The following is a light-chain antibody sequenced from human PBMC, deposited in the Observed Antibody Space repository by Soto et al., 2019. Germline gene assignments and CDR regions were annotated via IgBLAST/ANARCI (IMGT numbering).Light chain of an antibody. J-gene: IGKJ5*01. Sequence: ENVLTQSPGTLSLSPGERATLSCRASQSVSSSYLAWYQQKPGQAPRLLMYGASTRATGIPERFSGSGSGTDFTLTISRLEPEDFAVYYCQQYGSSPITFGQGTRLEIK. CDR2: GAS. CDR3: QQYGSSPIT. V-gene: IGKV3-20*01. CDR1: QSVSSSY.